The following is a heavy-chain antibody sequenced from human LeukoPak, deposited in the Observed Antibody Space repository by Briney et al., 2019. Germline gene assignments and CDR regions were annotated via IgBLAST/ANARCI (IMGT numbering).Heavy chain of an antibody. CDR1: GFTFINYA. Sequence: SGGSLRLSCAASGFTFINYAMSWVRQTPGKGLEWVSATVGGRPDTYHADSARGRFTVSGDNSMNTLYLQMNSLRVEDTAVYYCTKAPVRSCTGTFCYPFDYWGQGILVTVSS. CDR3: TKAPVRSCTGTFCYPFDY. CDR2: TVGGRPDT. J-gene: IGHJ4*02. V-gene: IGHV3-23*01. D-gene: IGHD2-8*02.